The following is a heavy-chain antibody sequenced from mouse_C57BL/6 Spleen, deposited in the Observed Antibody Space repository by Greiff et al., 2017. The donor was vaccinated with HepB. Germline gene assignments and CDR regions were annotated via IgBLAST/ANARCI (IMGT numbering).Heavy chain of an antibody. CDR3: ARSELRYYAMDY. CDR2: INPNNGGT. V-gene: IGHV1-18*01. CDR1: GYTFTDYN. Sequence: EVKLMESGPELVKPGASVKIPCKASGYTFTDYNMDWVKQSHGKSLEWIGDINPNNGGTIYNQKFKGKATLTVDKSSSTAYMELRSLTSEDTAVYYCARSELRYYAMDYWGQGTSVTVSS. J-gene: IGHJ4*01.